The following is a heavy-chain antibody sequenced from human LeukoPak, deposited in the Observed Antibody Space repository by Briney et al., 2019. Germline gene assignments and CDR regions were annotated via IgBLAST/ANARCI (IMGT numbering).Heavy chain of an antibody. CDR1: GFPVSSNS. Sequence: GSLKLSCTVSGFPVSSNSMSWVRQAPGKGLEWVSFIYSDNTHYSDSVKGRFTISRDNSKNTLYLQMNSLRAEDTAVYYCARRAGAYSHPYDYWGQGTLVTVSS. D-gene: IGHD4/OR15-4a*01. J-gene: IGHJ4*02. CDR3: ARRAGAYSHPYDY. V-gene: IGHV3-53*01. CDR2: IYSDNT.